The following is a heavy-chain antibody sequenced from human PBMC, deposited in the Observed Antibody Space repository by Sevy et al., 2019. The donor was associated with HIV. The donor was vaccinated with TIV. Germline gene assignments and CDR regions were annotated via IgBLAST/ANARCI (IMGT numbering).Heavy chain of an antibody. V-gene: IGHV1-18*01. D-gene: IGHD2-2*01. CDR2: ISTLNVNT. CDR1: GYSFTSYG. J-gene: IGHJ4*02. CDR3: ARDDCSSLSCHGSLLY. Sequence: ASVKVSCKASGYSFTSYGISWVRQAPGQGLEWMGWISTLNVNTNNAQKFQGRVTMTTDPSTSTAYMELRSLRSDDTAVYYCARDDCSSLSCHGSLLYWGQGTLVTVSS.